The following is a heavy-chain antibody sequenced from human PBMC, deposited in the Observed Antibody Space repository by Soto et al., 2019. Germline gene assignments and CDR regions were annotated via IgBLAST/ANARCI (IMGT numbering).Heavy chain of an antibody. D-gene: IGHD3-3*01. V-gene: IGHV1-2*04. Sequence: ASVKVSCKASGYTFTGYYMHWVRQAPGQGLEWMGWINPNSGGTNYAQKFQGWVTMTRDTSISTAYMELSRLRSDDTAVYYCARSSTVFGVVIMYYFDYWGQGTLVTVS. J-gene: IGHJ4*02. CDR2: INPNSGGT. CDR1: GYTFTGYY. CDR3: ARSSTVFGVVIMYYFDY.